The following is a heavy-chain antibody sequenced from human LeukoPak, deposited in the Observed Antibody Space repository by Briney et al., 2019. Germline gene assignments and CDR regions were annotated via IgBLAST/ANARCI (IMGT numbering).Heavy chain of an antibody. V-gene: IGHV4-59*01. J-gene: IGHJ3*02. Sequence: SETLSLTCTVSGGSISSYYWSWIRQPPGKGLEWIGYIYYSGSTNYNPSLKSRVTISVDTSENQFSLKLSSVTAADTAVYYCARDRGSGWYETAFDIWGQGTMVTVSS. D-gene: IGHD6-19*01. CDR1: GGSISSYY. CDR3: ARDRGSGWYETAFDI. CDR2: IYYSGST.